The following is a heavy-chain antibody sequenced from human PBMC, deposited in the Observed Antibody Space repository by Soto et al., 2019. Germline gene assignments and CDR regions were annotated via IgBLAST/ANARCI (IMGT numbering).Heavy chain of an antibody. Sequence: QVQLVQSGAEVKKPGASVKVSCKASGYTFTSYDINWVRQATGQGLEWMGWMNPNSGNTVYAQKFQGRVTMTRKTSTRTAYMELGSLRSEDSAVYFCARERTRWFDPWGQGTLVTVSS. CDR3: ARERTRWFDP. V-gene: IGHV1-8*01. CDR1: GYTFTSYD. J-gene: IGHJ5*02. CDR2: MNPNSGNT.